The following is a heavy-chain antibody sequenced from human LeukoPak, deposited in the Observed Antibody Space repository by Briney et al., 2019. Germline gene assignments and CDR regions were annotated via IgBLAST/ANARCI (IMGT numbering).Heavy chain of an antibody. J-gene: IGHJ4*02. CDR2: IKSKTDGGTT. Sequence: GSLRLSCAASGFTFSNAWMSRVRQAPGKGLEWVGRIKSKTDGGTTDYAAPVKGRFTISRDDSKNTLYLQMNSLKTEDTAVYYCTTAHYSGYDFDYWGQGTLVTVSS. V-gene: IGHV3-15*01. CDR1: GFTFSNAW. CDR3: TTAHYSGYDFDY. D-gene: IGHD5-12*01.